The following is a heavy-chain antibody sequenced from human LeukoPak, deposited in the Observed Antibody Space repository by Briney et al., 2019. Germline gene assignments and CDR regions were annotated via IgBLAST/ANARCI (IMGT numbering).Heavy chain of an antibody. CDR1: GGSFSGYY. V-gene: IGHV4-34*01. CDR3: ARGSQLASRYFDY. J-gene: IGHJ4*02. D-gene: IGHD6-6*01. Sequence: PSETLSLTCAVYGGSFSGYYWSWIRQPPGKGREWIGEINHSGSTNYNPSLKSRVTISVDTSKNQFSLKLSSVTAADTAVYYCARGSQLASRYFDYWGQGALVTVSS. CDR2: INHSGST.